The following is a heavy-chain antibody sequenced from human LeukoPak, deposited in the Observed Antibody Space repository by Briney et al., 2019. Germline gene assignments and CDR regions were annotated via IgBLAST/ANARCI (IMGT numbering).Heavy chain of an antibody. CDR3: AREVGSSTTWDY. V-gene: IGHV3-48*03. CDR2: IDRSGATV. D-gene: IGHD6-13*01. J-gene: IGHJ4*02. CDR1: GFTFNTYE. Sequence: GGSLRLPCATSGFTFNTYEMSWVRQAPGKGLEWVSHIDRSGATVYYADPVKGRFTISRDSAKNSVYLQMNSLRAEDTAVYYCAREVGSSTTWDYWGQGTLVTVSS.